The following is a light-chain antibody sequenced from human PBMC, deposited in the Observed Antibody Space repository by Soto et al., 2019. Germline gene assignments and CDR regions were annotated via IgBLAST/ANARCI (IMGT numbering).Light chain of an antibody. Sequence: LTQPRSVSGSPGQSVTISCTGTSIDVGGYNYVSWYQHHPGKAPKLMIYDVTKRPSGVPDRFSGSKSGDTASLTISGLQAEDEADYYCCSYAGGPYVFATGTKVTVL. CDR2: DVT. CDR1: SIDVGGYNY. V-gene: IGLV2-11*01. CDR3: CSYAGGPYV. J-gene: IGLJ1*01.